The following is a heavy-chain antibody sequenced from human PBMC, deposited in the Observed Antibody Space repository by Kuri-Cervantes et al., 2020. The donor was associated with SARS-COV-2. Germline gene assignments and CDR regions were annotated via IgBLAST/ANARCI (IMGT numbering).Heavy chain of an antibody. Sequence: GESLKISCAASGFTFSSYWMSWVHQAPGKGLEWVANIKQDGSEKYYVDSVKGRFTISRDNAKNSLYLQMNSLRAEDTAVYYCARGLRVEWLPYDYWGQGTLVTVSS. CDR2: IKQDGSEK. D-gene: IGHD3-3*01. CDR3: ARGLRVEWLPYDY. CDR1: GFTFSSYW. J-gene: IGHJ4*02. V-gene: IGHV3-7*03.